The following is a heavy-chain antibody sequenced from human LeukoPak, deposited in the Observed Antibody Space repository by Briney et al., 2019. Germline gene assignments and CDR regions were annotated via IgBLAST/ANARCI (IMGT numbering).Heavy chain of an antibody. D-gene: IGHD2-2*01. J-gene: IGHJ5*02. CDR2: ISTSSEYI. Sequence: GGSLRLSCAASGFTFSDYDMSWIRHAPGKGLESVSYISTSSEYIRDADSVKGRFTISRDNAKNSLYLQMNSLGADDTAVYYCARALSTHFDPWGQGTLVTVSS. V-gene: IGHV3-11*05. CDR1: GFTFSDYD. CDR3: ARALSTHFDP.